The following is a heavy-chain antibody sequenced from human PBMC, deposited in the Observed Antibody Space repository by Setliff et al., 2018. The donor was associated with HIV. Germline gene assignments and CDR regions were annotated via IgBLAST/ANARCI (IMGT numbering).Heavy chain of an antibody. CDR2: MNSDGTMT. CDR1: GFTFSTYW. D-gene: IGHD2-2*03. J-gene: IGHJ1*01. CDR3: VRGGWIL. Sequence: PGGSLRLSCTASGFTFSTYWMHWVRQAPGKGLVWVSRMNSDGTMTTYVDSVKGRFTVSRDNAKNSLYLQMNSLTAEDTAVYYCVRGGWILWGQGTLVTVSS. V-gene: IGHV3-74*01.